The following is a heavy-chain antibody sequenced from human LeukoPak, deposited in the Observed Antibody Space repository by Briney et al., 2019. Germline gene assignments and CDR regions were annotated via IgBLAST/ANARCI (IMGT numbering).Heavy chain of an antibody. J-gene: IGHJ4*02. Sequence: GGSLRLSCAASGFTFSSYAMHWVRQAPGKGLEYVSAISSNGGSTYYANSVKGRFTISRDNSKNTLYLQMGSLRAEDMAVYYCARDPVGSGKFSFDYWGQGTPVTVSS. D-gene: IGHD3-10*01. CDR1: GFTFSSYA. V-gene: IGHV3-64*01. CDR3: ARDPVGSGKFSFDY. CDR2: ISSNGGST.